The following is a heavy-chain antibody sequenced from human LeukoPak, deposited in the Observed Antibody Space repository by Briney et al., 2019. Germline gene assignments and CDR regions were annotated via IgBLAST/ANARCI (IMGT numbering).Heavy chain of an antibody. CDR1: GFTFSTYA. CDR3: AKVGDSSGYSPLDY. CDR2: ISGSDDST. J-gene: IGHJ4*02. Sequence: GGSLRLSCAASGFTFSTYAMSWVRQAPGKGLEWVSGISGSDDSTYYADSVKGRFTISRDNAKNTLYLQMNSLRADDTAVYYCAKVGDSSGYSPLDYWGQGTLVTVSS. V-gene: IGHV3-23*01. D-gene: IGHD3-22*01.